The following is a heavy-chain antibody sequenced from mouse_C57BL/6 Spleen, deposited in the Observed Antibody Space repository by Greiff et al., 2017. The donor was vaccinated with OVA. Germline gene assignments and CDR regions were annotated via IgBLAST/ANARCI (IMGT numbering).Heavy chain of an antibody. D-gene: IGHD1-1*01. CDR1: GFTFSSYG. CDR3: ASPHYYGSSYEAWFAY. CDR2: ISSGGSYT. Sequence: EVKLMESGGDLVKPGGSLKLSCAASGFTFSSYGMSWVRQTPDKRLEWVATISSGGSYTYYPDSVKGRFTISRDNAKNTLYLQMSSLKSEDTAMYYCASPHYYGSSYEAWFAYWGQGTLVTVSA. J-gene: IGHJ3*01. V-gene: IGHV5-6*01.